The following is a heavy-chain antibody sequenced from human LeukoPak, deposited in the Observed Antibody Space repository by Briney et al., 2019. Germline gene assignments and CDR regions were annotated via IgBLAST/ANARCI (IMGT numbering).Heavy chain of an antibody. Sequence: PSETLSLTCTVSGGSISGTDLYWGWIRQLPGKGLEWIGNIHSTGNSFCNPSLKSRVTISVDTSKNQSSLKLSSVTAADTAVYYCEKDSHLDVWGHGTTVTVSS. CDR2: IHSTGNS. D-gene: IGHD2-15*01. CDR3: EKDSHLDV. CDR1: GGSISGTDLY. V-gene: IGHV4-39*01. J-gene: IGHJ6*02.